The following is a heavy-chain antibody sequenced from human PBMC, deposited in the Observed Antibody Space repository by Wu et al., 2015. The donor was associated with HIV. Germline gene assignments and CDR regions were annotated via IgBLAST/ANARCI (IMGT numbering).Heavy chain of an antibody. J-gene: IGHJ4*02. D-gene: IGHD2-2*01. CDR3: ARADCSSSNCYAGDYFDL. CDR2: INPDSGGT. V-gene: IGHV1-2*02. CDR1: IHLHRRL. Sequence: KTSGPSVKVVLARLWIHLHRRLYPLDSTGPSDKGVEWIGWINPDSGGTNYAENLRGRITMTRDTSIRTAYMALSSLRYDDTAFYYCARADCSSSNCYAGDYFDLWGQGTLVTVSS.